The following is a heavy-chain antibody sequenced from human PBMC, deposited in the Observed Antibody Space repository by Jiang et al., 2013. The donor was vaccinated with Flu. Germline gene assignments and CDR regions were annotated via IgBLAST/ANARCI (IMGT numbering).Heavy chain of an antibody. CDR2: IYPGDSDT. J-gene: IGHJ3*02. Sequence: IYPGDSDTKYTPVLEGQVTISADKSINTTYLQWSSLRASDTAIYYCAKRGGTAYTYAFDIWGQGTMVTVSS. V-gene: IGHV5-51*01. CDR3: AKRGGTAYTYAFDI. D-gene: IGHD2-21*02.